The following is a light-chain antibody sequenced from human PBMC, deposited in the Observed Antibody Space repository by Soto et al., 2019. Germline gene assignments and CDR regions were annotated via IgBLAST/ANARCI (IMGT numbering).Light chain of an antibody. CDR3: QQYATSPIT. V-gene: IGKV3-20*01. Sequence: IVVTQSPGPLALSPGGRATLSCKARQRGSSKYLAWYQQKPGQAPRLLIYVASIRATGIPDRFSGSGSGADFTLTISRLEPEDFAVYYCQQYATSPITFGQGTRLDSK. CDR2: VAS. J-gene: IGKJ5*01. CDR1: QRGSSKY.